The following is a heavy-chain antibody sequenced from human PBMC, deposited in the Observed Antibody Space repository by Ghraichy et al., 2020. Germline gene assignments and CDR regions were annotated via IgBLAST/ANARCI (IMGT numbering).Heavy chain of an antibody. V-gene: IGHV4-4*09. Sequence: SETLSLTCTVSGDSISRHYWSWIRQPPGKGLEWIGYIHSSGGINYNSSLKSRVTISIDTTQNQFSLNLNSVTAADTAVYYCAKHQLLIYDVFNVWGQGTVVTVSS. D-gene: IGHD5-24*01. CDR2: IHSSGGI. CDR3: AKHQLLIYDVFNV. J-gene: IGHJ3*01. CDR1: GDSISRHY.